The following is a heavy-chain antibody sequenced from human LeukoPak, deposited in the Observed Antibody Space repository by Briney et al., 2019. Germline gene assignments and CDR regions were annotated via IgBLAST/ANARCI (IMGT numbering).Heavy chain of an antibody. CDR2: IQYDGNDG. CDR1: VSTFSTHG. CDR3: AKDARLYYGSGSQPIDY. V-gene: IGHV3-30*02. D-gene: IGHD3-10*01. J-gene: IGHJ4*02. Sequence: PGGAVRLSCAGSVSTFSTHGIHGVRQAPGGGREGVAFIQYDGNDGFYAASVKSRFAISRDNSKNTVYLQMNSLRVEDTAVYFCAKDARLYYGSGSQPIDYWGQGTLVTVSS.